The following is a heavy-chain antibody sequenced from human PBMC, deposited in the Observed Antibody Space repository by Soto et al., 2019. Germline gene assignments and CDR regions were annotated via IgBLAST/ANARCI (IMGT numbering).Heavy chain of an antibody. J-gene: IGHJ4*02. CDR2: IYYSGST. CDR1: GGSISSYY. CDR3: ARGGFGDSPRNNFDY. V-gene: IGHV4-59*01. D-gene: IGHD3-10*01. Sequence: PSETLSLTCTVSGGSISSYYWSWIRQPPGKGLEWIGYIYYSGSTHYNPSLKSRVTISVDTSKNQFSLKLSSVTAADTAVYYCARGGFGDSPRNNFDYWGQGTLVTVSS.